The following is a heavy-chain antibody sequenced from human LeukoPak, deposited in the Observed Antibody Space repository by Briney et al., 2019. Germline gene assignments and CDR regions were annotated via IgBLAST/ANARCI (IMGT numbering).Heavy chain of an antibody. V-gene: IGHV4-59*01. Sequence: KPSETLSLTCTVSGGSISSYYWSWIRQPPGKGLEWIGYIYYSGSTNYNPSLKSRVTISVDTSKNQFSLKLSSVTAADTAVYYCARGYSSSWPIDYYYYYGMDVWGQGTTVTVSS. D-gene: IGHD6-13*01. J-gene: IGHJ6*02. CDR2: IYYSGST. CDR3: ARGYSSSWPIDYYYYYGMDV. CDR1: GGSISSYY.